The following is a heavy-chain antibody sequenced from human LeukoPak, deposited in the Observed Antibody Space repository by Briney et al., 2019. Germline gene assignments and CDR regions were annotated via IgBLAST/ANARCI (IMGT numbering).Heavy chain of an antibody. CDR2: IYYTGTT. D-gene: IGHD1-26*01. Sequence: SETLSLTCTVSGGSISSYYWSWIRQPPGKGLEWIGYIYYTGTTTYNPSLKSRLTISVDTSKNQFSLNLSSVTSADTAVYYCAGRSGSYFDSWGQEALVTVSS. J-gene: IGHJ4*02. CDR1: GGSISSYY. V-gene: IGHV4-59*08. CDR3: AGRSGSYFDS.